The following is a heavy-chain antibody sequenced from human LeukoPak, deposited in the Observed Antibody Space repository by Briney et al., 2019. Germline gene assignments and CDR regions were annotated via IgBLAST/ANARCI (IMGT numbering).Heavy chain of an antibody. CDR3: ARTMVRGVIKGGFDY. CDR1: GGTFSSYA. V-gene: IGHV1-69*06. J-gene: IGHJ4*02. D-gene: IGHD3-10*01. Sequence: SVKVSCKASGGTFSSYAISWVRQAPGQGLEWMGGIIPIFGTANYAQKFQGRVTITADKSTSTAYMELSSLRSEDTAVYYCARTMVRGVIKGGFDYWGQGTLVTVSS. CDR2: IIPIFGTA.